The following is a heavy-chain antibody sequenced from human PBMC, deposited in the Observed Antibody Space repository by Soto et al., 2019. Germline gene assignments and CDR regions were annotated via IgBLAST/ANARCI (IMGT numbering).Heavy chain of an antibody. CDR1: GFTFSSYS. CDR2: ISSSSSYI. CDR3: ASGVGATTDYFDY. Sequence: EVQLVESGGGLVKPGGSLRLSCAASGFTFSSYSMNWVRQAPGKGLEWVSSISSSSSYIYYADSVKGRFTISRDNAKNSLDLQMNSLRAEDTGVYYCASGVGATTDYFDYWGQGTLVTVSS. D-gene: IGHD1-26*01. V-gene: IGHV3-21*01. J-gene: IGHJ4*02.